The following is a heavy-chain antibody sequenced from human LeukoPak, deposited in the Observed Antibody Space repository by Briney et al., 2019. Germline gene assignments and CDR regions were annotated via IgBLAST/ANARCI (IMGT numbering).Heavy chain of an antibody. D-gene: IGHD3-10*01. V-gene: IGHV1-2*02. CDR2: INPNSGGT. J-gene: IGHJ3*02. CDR3: ARDGSGRWPVPGDDAFDI. CDR1: GYTFTGYY. Sequence: ASVKVSCKASGYTFTGYYMHWVRQAPGQGLEWMGWINPNSGGTNYAQKFQGRVTMTRDTSISTAYMELSRLRSDDTAVYYCARDGSGRWPVPGDDAFDIWGQGTMVTVSS.